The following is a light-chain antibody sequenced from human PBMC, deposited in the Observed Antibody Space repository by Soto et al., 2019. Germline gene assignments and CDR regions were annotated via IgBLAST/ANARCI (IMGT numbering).Light chain of an antibody. J-gene: IGLJ1*01. CDR2: SNS. CDR1: SSNIGGNT. Sequence: QSVLTQPPSASGTPGQRVTFSCSGSSSNIGGNTLSWFQHLPRTAPKLLIFSNSQRPSGVPDRLSGAKYGSSASLASSGLQSEEEANYYCATWDDGLSAYVFGTGTKVTVL. V-gene: IGLV1-44*01. CDR3: ATWDDGLSAYV.